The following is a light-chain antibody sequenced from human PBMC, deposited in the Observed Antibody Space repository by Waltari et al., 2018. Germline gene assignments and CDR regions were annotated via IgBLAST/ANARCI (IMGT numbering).Light chain of an antibody. CDR1: QTVLDTSNNKNY. V-gene: IGKV4-1*01. Sequence: DIVMTQSPDSLAVSLGERATINCKSSQTVLDTSNNKNYLAWYQQKSGQPPKVRVYWASTRESGVPGRCSGSGSGTDFTLTIDNLQADDVAIYYCQQYYTVPVSFGPGTTVDLK. J-gene: IGKJ3*01. CDR3: QQYYTVPVS. CDR2: WAS.